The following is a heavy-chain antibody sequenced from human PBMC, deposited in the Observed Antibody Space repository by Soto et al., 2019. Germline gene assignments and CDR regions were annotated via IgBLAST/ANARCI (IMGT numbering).Heavy chain of an antibody. V-gene: IGHV4-31*03. CDR2: IYYSGTT. CDR1: GGSISNGDYY. J-gene: IGHJ5*02. D-gene: IGHD2-2*01. Sequence: QVQLQESGPGLVKPSQILSLTCTVSGGSISNGDYYWSWIRQHPGKGLEWIGYIYYSGTTYYNPSLKSRVTISVDTSKNQFSLKLSSVTAADTAVYYCARRDTSSSWFDPWGQGTLVTVSS. CDR3: ARRDTSSSWFDP.